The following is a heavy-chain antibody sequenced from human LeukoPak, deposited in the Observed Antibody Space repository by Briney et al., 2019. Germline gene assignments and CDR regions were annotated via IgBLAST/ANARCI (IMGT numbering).Heavy chain of an antibody. Sequence: SVKVSCKASGGTFSSYAISWVRQAPGQGLEWMGGIIPIFGTANYAQKFQGRVTITADKSTSTAYMELSRLRSDDTAVYYCARVFIFDAFDIWGQGTMVTVSS. J-gene: IGHJ3*02. CDR1: GGTFSSYA. CDR2: IIPIFGTA. V-gene: IGHV1-69*06. CDR3: ARVFIFDAFDI.